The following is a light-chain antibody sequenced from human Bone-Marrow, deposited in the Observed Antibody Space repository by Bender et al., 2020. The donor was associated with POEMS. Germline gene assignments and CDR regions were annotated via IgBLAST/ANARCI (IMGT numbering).Light chain of an antibody. CDR3: FLAYNTIWV. J-gene: IGLJ3*02. Sequence: QAVVTQEPSLTVSPGGTVTLTCASSTGPVTNSHYAYWCQQKPGQAPTTLIYDTNNKHSWTPARFSGSLLGGKAALTLSGAQPEDEAEYYCFLAYNTIWVFGGGTKLTVL. CDR1: TGPVTNSHY. CDR2: DTN. V-gene: IGLV7-46*01.